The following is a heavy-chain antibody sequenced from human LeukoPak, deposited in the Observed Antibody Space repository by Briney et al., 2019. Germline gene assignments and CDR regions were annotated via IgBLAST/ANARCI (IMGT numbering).Heavy chain of an antibody. Sequence: GGSLRLSCTASGFTFSSYAMHWVRQAPGKGLEWVAVISYDGGNTYYADSVKGRFTISRDNSKNTLYLQLNSLRAEDTAVYYCARDSTYYYGSGSSGPHYFDYWGQGTLVTVSS. CDR2: ISYDGGNT. J-gene: IGHJ4*02. V-gene: IGHV3-30*01. CDR1: GFTFSSYA. D-gene: IGHD3-10*01. CDR3: ARDSTYYYGSGSSGPHYFDY.